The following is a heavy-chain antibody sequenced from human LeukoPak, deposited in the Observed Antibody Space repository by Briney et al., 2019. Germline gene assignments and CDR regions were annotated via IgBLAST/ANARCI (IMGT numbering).Heavy chain of an antibody. V-gene: IGHV3-30*01. CDR2: ISYDGSNK. CDR1: GFTLSSYG. Sequence: GRSLRLSCAASGFTLSSYGMRWVRQAPGKGLEWVAVISYDGSNKYYADSVKGRFTISRDNSKNTLYLQMNSLRAEDTAVYYCAREGPYWGQGTLVTVSS. J-gene: IGHJ4*02. CDR3: AREGPY.